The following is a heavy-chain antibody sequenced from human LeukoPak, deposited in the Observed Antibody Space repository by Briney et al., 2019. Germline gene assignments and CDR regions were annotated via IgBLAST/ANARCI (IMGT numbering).Heavy chain of an antibody. CDR3: ARAHLEWWDIVVVTAARRYNWFNG. D-gene: IGHD2-2*01. V-gene: IGHV4-4*07. CDR2: IYTSGST. CDR1: GGSFSSYY. Sequence: SETLSLTCNVSGGSFSSYYWSWIRQPAGKGLEWIGRIYTSGSTNYNPSLKSRVTMSVDTSKNPFSLKLSSVTAADTAVYYCARAHLEWWDIVVVTAARRYNWFNGCRQGTLVTVSS. J-gene: IGHJ5*02.